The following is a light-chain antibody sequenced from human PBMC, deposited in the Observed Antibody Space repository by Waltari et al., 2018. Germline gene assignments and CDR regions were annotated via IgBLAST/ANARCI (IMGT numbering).Light chain of an antibody. CDR1: NIGSQS. CDR3: QVWDSGTDHEV. J-gene: IGLJ3*02. V-gene: IGLV3-21*02. Sequence: SYVLTQSPSVSVAPGQTASVSCGGNNIGSQSVNWYQPKPGQAPVLVVYDDSDRPSGTPERFSGSNSGNTATLTISRVEAGDEADYYCQVWDSGTDHEVFGGGTKLTV. CDR2: DDS.